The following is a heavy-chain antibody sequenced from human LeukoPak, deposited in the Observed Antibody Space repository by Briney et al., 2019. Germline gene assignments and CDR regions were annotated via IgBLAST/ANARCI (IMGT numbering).Heavy chain of an antibody. CDR2: INHSGST. V-gene: IGHV4-34*01. Sequence: SETLSLTCAVYGVSFSGYYWSWIRQPPGKGLEWIGEINHSGSTNYNPSLKSRVTISVDTSKNQFSLKLSSVTAADTAVYYCARAGGANYYDSSGPGPRYYYYMDVWGKGTTVTVSS. CDR1: GVSFSGYY. CDR3: ARAGGANYYDSSGPGPRYYYYMDV. D-gene: IGHD3-22*01. J-gene: IGHJ6*03.